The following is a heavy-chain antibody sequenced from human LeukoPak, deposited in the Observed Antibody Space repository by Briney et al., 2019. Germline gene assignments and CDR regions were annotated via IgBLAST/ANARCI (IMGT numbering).Heavy chain of an antibody. CDR3: ARDSGYCSGGSCYESIVEYFQH. J-gene: IGHJ1*01. Sequence: GGSLRLSCAVSGFTFSDYYMSWIRQAPGKGLEWVSYISSGGSTISHADSVKGRFTISRDNAENSLYLQMNSLRAEDTAVYYCARDSGYCSGGSCYESIVEYFQHWGQGTLVTVSS. CDR1: GFTFSDYY. V-gene: IGHV3-11*01. D-gene: IGHD2-15*01. CDR2: ISSGGSTI.